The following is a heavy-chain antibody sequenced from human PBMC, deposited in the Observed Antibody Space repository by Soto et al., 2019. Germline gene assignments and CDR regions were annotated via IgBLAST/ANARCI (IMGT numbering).Heavy chain of an antibody. CDR2: IYYSGST. J-gene: IGHJ5*02. V-gene: IGHV4-59*01. Sequence: SETLSLTCSVSNGSISSYYWSWIRQPPGKGLEWIGYIYYSGSTNYNPSLKSRVTISVDTSKNQFSLSLTSVTAADTAVYYCARDHGYNYGYYRWFDPWGQGTLVT. CDR1: NGSISSYY. CDR3: ARDHGYNYGYYRWFDP. D-gene: IGHD5-18*01.